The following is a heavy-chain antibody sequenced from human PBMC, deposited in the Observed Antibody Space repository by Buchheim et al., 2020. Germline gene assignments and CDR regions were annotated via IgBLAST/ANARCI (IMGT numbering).Heavy chain of an antibody. J-gene: IGHJ2*01. Sequence: QVQLQQWGAGLLKPSETLSLTCAVYGGSFSGYYWSWIRQPPGKGLECIGEINHSGSTNYNPSLKSRVTISVDTSNNQFSLKLSSVTAADTAVYYCARGRPGTILFYWYFDLWGRGTL. CDR1: GGSFSGYY. D-gene: IGHD1-1*01. V-gene: IGHV4-34*01. CDR2: INHSGST. CDR3: ARGRPGTILFYWYFDL.